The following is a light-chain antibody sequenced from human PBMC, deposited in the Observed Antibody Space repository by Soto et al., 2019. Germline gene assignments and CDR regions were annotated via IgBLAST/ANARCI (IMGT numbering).Light chain of an antibody. CDR2: DAS. Sequence: EIVLTQSPATLSLSPGERATLSCRASQSVSSYLAWYQQKPGQAPRLLIYDASNRATRIPARFSGSGSGTDFNLTISSLEPEDFAVYYCQQRSNWPGGTFGQGTKLEIK. CDR1: QSVSSY. J-gene: IGKJ2*01. CDR3: QQRSNWPGGT. V-gene: IGKV3-11*01.